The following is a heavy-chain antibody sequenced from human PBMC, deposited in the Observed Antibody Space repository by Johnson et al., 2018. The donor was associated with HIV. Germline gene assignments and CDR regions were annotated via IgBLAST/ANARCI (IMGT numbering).Heavy chain of an antibody. CDR1: GFTFDDFG. Sequence: VQLVESGGGVVRPGGSLRLSCAASGFTFDDFGMSWVRQAPGKGLEWVSGLNWNGGTTFYADAVKGRFTIPRDNAKNSLYLQMNSLRAEDTALYYCARPIFGVVSSPVDAFGVWGQGTMVTVSS. J-gene: IGHJ3*01. V-gene: IGHV3-20*04. D-gene: IGHD3-3*01. CDR2: LNWNGGTT. CDR3: ARPIFGVVSSPVDAFGV.